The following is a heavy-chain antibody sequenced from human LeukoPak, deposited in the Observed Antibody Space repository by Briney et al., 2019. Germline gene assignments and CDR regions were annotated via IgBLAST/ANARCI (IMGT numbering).Heavy chain of an antibody. CDR3: ARSGYTYGFDY. CDR1: GFTFSTYT. J-gene: IGHJ4*02. V-gene: IGHV3-21*01. Sequence: PGGSLRPSCAASGFTFSTYTMNWVRQAPGKGLESVASIGSGGRHIHYADSVKGRFTISRDNAKNSLYLQMNSLRAEDTAVYYCARSGYTYGFDYWGQGALVTVSS. CDR2: IGSGGRHI. D-gene: IGHD5-18*01.